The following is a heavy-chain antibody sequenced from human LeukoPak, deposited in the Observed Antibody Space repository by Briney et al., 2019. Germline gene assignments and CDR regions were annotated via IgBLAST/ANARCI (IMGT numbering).Heavy chain of an antibody. CDR3: AKDRGSYYAEYFQH. Sequence: GGSLRLSCAASGFTFSSYAMSWVRQAPGKGLEWVSAISGSGGSTYYADSVKGRFTISRDNSKNTLYLQMNSQRAEDTAVYYCAKDRGSYYAEYFQHWGQGTLVTVSS. J-gene: IGHJ1*01. V-gene: IGHV3-23*01. D-gene: IGHD1-26*01. CDR1: GFTFSSYA. CDR2: ISGSGGST.